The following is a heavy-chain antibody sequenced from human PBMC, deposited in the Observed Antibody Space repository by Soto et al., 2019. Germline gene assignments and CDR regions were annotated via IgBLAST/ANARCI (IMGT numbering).Heavy chain of an antibody. CDR2: ITPMFGTP. D-gene: IGHD3-22*01. CDR1: GDTFSRYT. V-gene: IGHV1-69*01. CDR3: ARDGTLYDSSAYYYLY. J-gene: IGHJ4*02. Sequence: QVQLVQSGAEVKKPGSSVKVSCKASGDTFSRYTITWVRQAPGQGLEWMGGITPMFGTPNYAQKFQGRVTITADASTSTAYMELSSLTSEDTALYYCARDGTLYDSSAYYYLYWGQGTLVTVSS.